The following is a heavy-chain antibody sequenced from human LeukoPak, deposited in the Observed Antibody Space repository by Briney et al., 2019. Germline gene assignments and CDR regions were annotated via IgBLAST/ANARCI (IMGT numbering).Heavy chain of an antibody. CDR1: GGSISSSSYY. J-gene: IGHJ4*02. CDR3: ASLPRVDTAMARDY. V-gene: IGHV4-39*01. Sequence: PSETLSLTCTVSGGSISSSSYYWGWIRQPPGKGLEWIGSIYYSGSTYYNPSLKSRVTISVDTSKNQFSLKLSSVTAADTAVYYCASLPRVDTAMARDYWGQGTLVTVSS. CDR2: IYYSGST. D-gene: IGHD5-18*01.